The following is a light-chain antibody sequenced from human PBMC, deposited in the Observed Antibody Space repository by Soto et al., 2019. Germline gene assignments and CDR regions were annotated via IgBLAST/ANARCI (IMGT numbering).Light chain of an antibody. V-gene: IGKV3-11*01. CDR3: QQRSKWPIT. J-gene: IGKJ5*01. Sequence: EIVMTQSPATLSVSPGGRATLSCRASQSISDTLAWYQQKPGQAPRLLIYGASNRATGTPARFSASGSGTDFTLTISSLEPEDFAVYYCQQRSKWPITFGQGTRLEIK. CDR2: GAS. CDR1: QSISDT.